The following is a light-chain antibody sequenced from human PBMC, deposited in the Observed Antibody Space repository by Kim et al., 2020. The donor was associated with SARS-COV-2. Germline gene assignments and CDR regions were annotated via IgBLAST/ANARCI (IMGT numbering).Light chain of an antibody. J-gene: IGKJ2*01. Sequence: DIILTQTPLSLSVTPGQSASISCKSSQSLLHSDGKTHVYWYVQKPGQPPQVLIYYLLHRLSGVPDRFSGSGSGTDFTLQISRVEADDVGIYYCMQSIELPYTFGRGTKLEI. CDR3: MQSIELPYT. CDR2: YLL. CDR1: QSLLHSDGKTH. V-gene: IGKV2D-29*01.